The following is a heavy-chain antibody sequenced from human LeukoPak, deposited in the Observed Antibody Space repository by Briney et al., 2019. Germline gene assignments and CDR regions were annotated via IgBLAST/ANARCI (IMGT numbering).Heavy chain of an antibody. V-gene: IGHV3-64*01. D-gene: IGHD3-16*01. CDR2: ISSSGGNA. CDR1: GFTFRSYA. J-gene: IGHJ3*02. Sequence: GGSLRLSCAASGFTFRSYAMRWVRQAPGKGLEYVSAISSSGGNAYYATSVKGSFTISRDNSKNTLDLQMGSLRAEDTAVYYCARDRMITFGGVIRGDAFDIWGQGTMVTVAS. CDR3: ARDRMITFGGVIRGDAFDI.